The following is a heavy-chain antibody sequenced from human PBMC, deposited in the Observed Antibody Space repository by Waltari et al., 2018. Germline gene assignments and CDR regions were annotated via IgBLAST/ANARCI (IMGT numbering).Heavy chain of an antibody. J-gene: IGHJ4*02. CDR3: ARVGMVVTSGEIDY. Sequence: QLQLQESGPGLVKPSETLSLTCTVSGGSISSSSYYWGWIRQPPGKGLEWIGSIYYSGSCYYTPSLKSRVTISVDTSKNQFSLKLSSVTAADTAVYYCARVGMVVTSGEIDYWGQGTLVTVSS. V-gene: IGHV4-39*07. CDR1: GGSISSSSYY. D-gene: IGHD2-15*01. CDR2: IYYSGSC.